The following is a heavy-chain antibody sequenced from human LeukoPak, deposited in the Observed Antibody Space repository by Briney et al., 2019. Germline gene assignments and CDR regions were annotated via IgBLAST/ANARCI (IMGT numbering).Heavy chain of an antibody. CDR1: GFAFSNYG. CDR2: IQYDGSNK. CDR3: AKPGGRVGESLNGIDY. J-gene: IGHJ4*02. Sequence: GGSLRLSCAASGFAFSNYGLHWVRQAPGKGRKWVAFIQYDGSNKFHTDSVKGRFTISRDNSKNTLFLQMNSLRAEDTAVYYCAKPGGRVGESLNGIDYWGQGTLVTVS. D-gene: IGHD3-10*01. V-gene: IGHV3-30*02.